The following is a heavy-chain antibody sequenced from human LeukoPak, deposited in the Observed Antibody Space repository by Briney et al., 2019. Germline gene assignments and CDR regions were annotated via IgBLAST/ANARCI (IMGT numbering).Heavy chain of an antibody. CDR3: AKDSGYSSSWFSPGFYYSYGMGV. D-gene: IGHD6-13*01. J-gene: IGHJ6*02. Sequence: GSLRLSCAASGFTFSSYAMSWVRQAPGKGLEWVSAISGSGGSTYYADSVKGRFTISRDNSKNTLYLQMNSLRAEDTAVYYCAKDSGYSSSWFSPGFYYSYGMGVWGQGTTVTVSS. CDR2: ISGSGGST. V-gene: IGHV3-23*01. CDR1: GFTFSSYA.